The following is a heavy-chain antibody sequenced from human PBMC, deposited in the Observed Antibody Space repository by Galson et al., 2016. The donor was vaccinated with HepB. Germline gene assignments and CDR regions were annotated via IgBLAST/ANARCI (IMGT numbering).Heavy chain of an antibody. CDR2: ISYDGSDK. CDR3: AKDRRYYDSSGYFWEGYYYDGMDV. Sequence: SLRLSCAASGFTFSSYGMHWVRQAPGKGLEWVAVISYDGSDKYYADSVKGRFTISRGNPKNTLYLQMNSLRPEDTAVYYCAKDRRYYDSSGYFWEGYYYDGMDVWGQGTTVTVSS. CDR1: GFTFSSYG. D-gene: IGHD3-22*01. V-gene: IGHV3-30*18. J-gene: IGHJ6*02.